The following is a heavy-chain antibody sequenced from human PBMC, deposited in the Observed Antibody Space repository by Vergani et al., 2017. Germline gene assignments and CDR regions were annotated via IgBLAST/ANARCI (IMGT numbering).Heavy chain of an antibody. CDR3: ARGIVVVMAFDI. V-gene: IGHV4-31*03. D-gene: IGHD2-21*01. J-gene: IGHJ3*02. CDR2: IYYSGST. CDR1: GGSISSGGYY. Sequence: QVQLQESGPGLVKPSQTLSLTCTFPGGSISSGGYYWSWIRQHPGKGLDWIGYIYYSGSTYYNPSLKSRVTISVDTSKNQFSLKLSSVTAADTAVYYCARGIVVVMAFDIWGQGTMVTVSS.